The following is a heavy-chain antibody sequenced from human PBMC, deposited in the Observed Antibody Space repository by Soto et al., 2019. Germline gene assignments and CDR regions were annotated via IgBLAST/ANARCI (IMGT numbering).Heavy chain of an antibody. CDR1: GFTFSRYE. Sequence: GVLRLSCAASGFTFSRYEMNWVRQAPGKGLEWISYISSTGSTISYADSVKGRFTVSKDNANNSLSLQMDSLRAEDTAVYYCARVLERGGYGMDVWGQGTTVTVSS. CDR3: ARVLERGGYGMDV. D-gene: IGHD1-1*01. J-gene: IGHJ6*02. V-gene: IGHV3-48*03. CDR2: ISSTGSTI.